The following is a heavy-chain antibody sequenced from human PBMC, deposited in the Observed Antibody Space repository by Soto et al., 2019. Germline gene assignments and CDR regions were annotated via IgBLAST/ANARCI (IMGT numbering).Heavy chain of an antibody. Sequence: QVQLVESGGGVVQPGRSLRLSCAASGFTFSSYGMHWVRQAPGKGLEWVAVIWYDGSNKYYADSVKGRFTISRDNSKNTLYLQMNRLRAEDTAVYYCANLWFGEPSDYWGQGTLVTVSS. J-gene: IGHJ4*02. CDR2: IWYDGSNK. D-gene: IGHD3-10*01. V-gene: IGHV3-33*06. CDR3: ANLWFGEPSDY. CDR1: GFTFSSYG.